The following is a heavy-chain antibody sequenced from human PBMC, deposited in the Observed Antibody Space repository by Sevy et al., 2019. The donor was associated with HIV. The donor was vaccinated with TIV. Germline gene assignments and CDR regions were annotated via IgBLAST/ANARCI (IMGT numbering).Heavy chain of an antibody. CDR1: GFTFSSYA. CDR3: ARHLSKTYYYGMDV. Sequence: GGSLRLSCAASGFTFSSYAMHWVRQAPGKGLEWVAVISYDGSNKYYADSVKGRFTISRDNSKNTLYLQMNSLRAEDTAVYYCARHLSKTYYYGMDVWGQGTTVTVSS. CDR2: ISYDGSNK. J-gene: IGHJ6*02. V-gene: IGHV3-30-3*01.